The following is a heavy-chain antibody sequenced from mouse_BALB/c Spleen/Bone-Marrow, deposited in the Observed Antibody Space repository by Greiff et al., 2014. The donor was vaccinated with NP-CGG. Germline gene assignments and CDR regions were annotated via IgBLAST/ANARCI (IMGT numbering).Heavy chain of an antibody. V-gene: IGHV1-54*01. J-gene: IGHJ4*01. Sequence: QVQLQQSGAELVRPGTSVKVSCKASGYAFTNYLIEWVKQRLGQGLEWIGVINPGSGGTNYNEKFKGKATLTADKSSSTAYMQLSSLTSDDSAVYFCARWDYAMDYWGQGTSVTVSS. CDR2: INPGSGGT. CDR3: ARWDYAMDY. CDR1: GYAFTNYL.